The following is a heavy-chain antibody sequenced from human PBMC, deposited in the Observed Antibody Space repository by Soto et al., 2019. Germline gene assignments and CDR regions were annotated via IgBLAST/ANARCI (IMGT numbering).Heavy chain of an antibody. V-gene: IGHV3-30*18. CDR1: GFTFCNDG. CDR2: TSYDGNNK. CDR3: AKGGGSARDFDY. Sequence: SCTGSGFTFCNDGMHWVRQATGKGLEWVASTSYDGNNKYYADSLKGRFTISRGNSKKMVYLQMTSLGPEDTAVYYCAKGGGSARDFDYWGQGALVTVSS. D-gene: IGHD1-26*01. J-gene: IGHJ4*02.